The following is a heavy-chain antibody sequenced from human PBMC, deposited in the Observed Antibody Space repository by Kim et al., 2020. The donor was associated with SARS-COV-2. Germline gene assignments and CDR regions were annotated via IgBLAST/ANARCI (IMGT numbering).Heavy chain of an antibody. CDR3: ARGGGARYGGNSGCCDFDY. Sequence: SETLSLTCAVYGGSFSGYYWSWIRQPPGKGLEWIGEINHSGSTNYNPFLKSRVTISVDTSKNQFSLKLSSVTAADTAVYYCARGGGARYGGNSGCCDFDYWGQGTLGTVSS. V-gene: IGHV4-34*01. J-gene: IGHJ4*02. D-gene: IGHD2-21*02. CDR1: GGSFSGYY. CDR2: INHSGST.